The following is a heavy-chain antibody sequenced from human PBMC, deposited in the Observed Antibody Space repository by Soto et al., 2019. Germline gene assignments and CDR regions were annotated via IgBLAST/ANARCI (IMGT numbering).Heavy chain of an antibody. V-gene: IGHV3-30*04. Sequence: QVQLVEAGGGLVQPGRSLRLSCAASGFTFNSYPMHWVRQAPGKGLEWVAVISTDGRDTHYAGSVKGRSTISRDNSKNTQYLQMNSLRDEDTAVYNCARVRMTGAAKYDFDYWGQGTLVTVSS. J-gene: IGHJ4*02. D-gene: IGHD6-13*01. CDR3: ARVRMTGAAKYDFDY. CDR2: ISTDGRDT. CDR1: GFTFNSYP.